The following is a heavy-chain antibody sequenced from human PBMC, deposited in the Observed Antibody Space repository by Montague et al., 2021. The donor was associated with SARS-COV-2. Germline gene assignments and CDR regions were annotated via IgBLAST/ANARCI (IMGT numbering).Heavy chain of an antibody. D-gene: IGHD3-9*01. J-gene: IGHJ6*02. CDR1: GGSISSSSYY. Sequence: SETLSLTCTVSGGSISSSSYYWGWIRQPPGKGLEWIGSIYYSGSTYYNPSLKSRVTISVDTSKNQFSLKLSSVTAADTAVYYCARQPVLVYFDWLSAAFGIDVWGQGTTVTVSS. CDR3: ARQPVLVYFDWLSAAFGIDV. CDR2: IYYSGST. V-gene: IGHV4-39*01.